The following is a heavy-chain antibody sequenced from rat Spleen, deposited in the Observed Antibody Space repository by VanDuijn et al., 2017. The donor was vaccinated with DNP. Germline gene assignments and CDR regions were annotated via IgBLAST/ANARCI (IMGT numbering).Heavy chain of an antibody. Sequence: EVQLVESGGGLVQPGRSLKLSCAASGFTFSAYYMAWVRQAPAKGLEWVAYIGSPAYAPYYTDSVKGRFAISRDNAENTQYLQMDSLRSEDTATYYCARHEDYSSYVYGFAYWGQGTLVTVSS. D-gene: IGHD1-2*01. V-gene: IGHV5S13*01. J-gene: IGHJ3*01. CDR2: IGSPAYAP. CDR3: ARHEDYSSYVYGFAY. CDR1: GFTFSAYY.